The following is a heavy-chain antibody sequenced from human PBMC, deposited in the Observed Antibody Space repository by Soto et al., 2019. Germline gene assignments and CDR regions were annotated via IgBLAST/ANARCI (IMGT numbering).Heavy chain of an antibody. CDR3: AREVAMVRGVIITGYDAFDI. J-gene: IGHJ3*02. Sequence: PSQTLSLTCAISGDSVSSNSAAWNWIRQSPSRGLEWLGRTYYRSKWYNDYAVSVKSRITINPDTSKSQFSLQLNSVTPEDTAVYYCAREVAMVRGVIITGYDAFDIWGQGTMVTVSS. V-gene: IGHV6-1*01. CDR2: TYYRSKWYN. CDR1: GDSVSSNSAA. D-gene: IGHD3-10*01.